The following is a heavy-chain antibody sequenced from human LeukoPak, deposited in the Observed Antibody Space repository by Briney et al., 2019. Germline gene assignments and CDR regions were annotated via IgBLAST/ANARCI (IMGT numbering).Heavy chain of an antibody. D-gene: IGHD2-8*01. CDR2: IYYSGRT. V-gene: IGHV4-59*01. J-gene: IGHJ4*02. Sequence: PSETLSLTCTVSGGSISGNHWSWIRKPPGKGLEWIGYIYYSGRTNNNPSLKSRVAISVDTSKNQFSLKLSSVTAADTAVYYCARLIRAYFDYWGQGTLVTVSS. CDR1: GGSISGNH. CDR3: ARLIRAYFDY.